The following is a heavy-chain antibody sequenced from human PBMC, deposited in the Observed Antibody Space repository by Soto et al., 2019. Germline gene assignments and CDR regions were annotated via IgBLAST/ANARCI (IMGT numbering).Heavy chain of an antibody. CDR1: GFMFSNHG. J-gene: IGHJ4*02. CDR3: VRGDKWNAGASDY. Sequence: QVQLVESGGGVVQPGRSLRLSCAASGFMFSNHGMHWVRQAPGKGLEWVAVIWSDGNNRYYADSVKGRFTISRDNSKNTVYLQMNSLRAEDTAVYYCVRGDKWNAGASDYWGQGTLVTVSS. D-gene: IGHD1-1*01. CDR2: IWSDGNNR. V-gene: IGHV3-33*01.